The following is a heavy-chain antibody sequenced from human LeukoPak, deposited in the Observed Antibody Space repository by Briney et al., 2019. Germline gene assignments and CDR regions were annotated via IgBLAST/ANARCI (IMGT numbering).Heavy chain of an antibody. J-gene: IGHJ4*02. CDR1: GFTFSSYS. CDR2: ISSSSSTI. V-gene: IGHV3-48*02. D-gene: IGHD6-19*01. CDR3: ARRGTYSSGWYFDY. Sequence: GGSLRLSCAASGFTFSSYSMNWVRQAPGKGLEWVSYISSSSSTIYYADSVKGRFTISRDNAKNSLYLQMNSLRDEDTAVYYCARRGTYSSGWYFDYWGQGTLVTVSS.